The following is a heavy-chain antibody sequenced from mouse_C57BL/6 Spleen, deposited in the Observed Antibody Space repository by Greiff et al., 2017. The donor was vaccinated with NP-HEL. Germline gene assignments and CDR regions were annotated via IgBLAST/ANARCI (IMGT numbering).Heavy chain of an antibody. CDR2: INPYNGDT. V-gene: IGHV1-20*01. CDR3: ARGDGSYDY. D-gene: IGHD1-1*01. Sequence: EVQRVESGPELVKPGDSVKISCKASGYSFTGYFMNWVMQSHGKSLEWIGRINPYNGDTFYNQKFKGKATLTVDKSSSTAHMELRSLTSEDSAVYYCARGDGSYDYWGQGTTLTVSS. CDR1: GYSFTGYF. J-gene: IGHJ2*01.